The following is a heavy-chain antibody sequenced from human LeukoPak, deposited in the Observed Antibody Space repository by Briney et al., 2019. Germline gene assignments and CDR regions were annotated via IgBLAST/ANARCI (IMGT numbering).Heavy chain of an antibody. CDR2: ISYDGSNK. CDR3: ARDFEAALDS. J-gene: IGHJ4*02. V-gene: IGHV3-30-3*01. Sequence: PGGSLRLSCAASGFTFSSYAMHWVRQAPGKGLEWVAVISYDGSNKYYADSVKGRFTISRDNSKNTLYLQMNSLRAEDTAVCYCARDFEAALDSWGQGTLVTVSS. CDR1: GFTFSSYA. D-gene: IGHD6-6*01.